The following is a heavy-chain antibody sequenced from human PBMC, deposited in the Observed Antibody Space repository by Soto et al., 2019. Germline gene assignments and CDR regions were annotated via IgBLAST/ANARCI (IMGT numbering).Heavy chain of an antibody. CDR3: ARDLITGPTKGMDV. Sequence: PGGSLRLSCAASGFTFSSYSMNWHRQAPGKGLEWVSSISSSSSYIYYADSVKGRFTISRDDAKNSLYLQINSLRAEDTAVYYCARDLITGPTKGMDVWGQRTTVTVSS. D-gene: IGHD1-20*01. CDR1: GFTFSSYS. V-gene: IGHV3-21*01. J-gene: IGHJ6*02. CDR2: ISSSSSYI.